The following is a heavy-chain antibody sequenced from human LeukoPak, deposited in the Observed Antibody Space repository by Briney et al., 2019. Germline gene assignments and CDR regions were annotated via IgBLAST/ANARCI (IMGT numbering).Heavy chain of an antibody. CDR2: ISWNSASV. J-gene: IGHJ4*02. V-gene: IGHV3-9*01. D-gene: IGHD6-13*01. Sequence: GGSLRLSCEASGFTFDDYGMHWVRQAPGKGLEWVSTISWNSASVGYVDSVKGRFTISRDNAKKTLYLQMNSLRPEDAALYYCAKDYGYSSSWYDYWGQGTLVTVSS. CDR3: AKDYGYSSSWYDY. CDR1: GFTFDDYG.